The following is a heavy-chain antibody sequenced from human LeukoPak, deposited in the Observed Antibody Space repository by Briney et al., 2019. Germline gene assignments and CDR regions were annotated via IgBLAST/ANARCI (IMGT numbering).Heavy chain of an antibody. CDR2: LSGSGGGT. D-gene: IGHD3-10*01. CDR3: AKRGVVIRVILVGFHKEAYYFDS. Sequence: GGSLRLSCAASGFTFSSYSMNWVRQAPGKGLEWVAGLSGSGGGTNYADSVKGRFTISRDNAKNTLYQQMNSLRAEDMAVYFCAKRGVVIRVILVGFHKEAYYFDSWGQGALVTVSS. V-gene: IGHV3-23*01. CDR1: GFTFSSYS. J-gene: IGHJ4*02.